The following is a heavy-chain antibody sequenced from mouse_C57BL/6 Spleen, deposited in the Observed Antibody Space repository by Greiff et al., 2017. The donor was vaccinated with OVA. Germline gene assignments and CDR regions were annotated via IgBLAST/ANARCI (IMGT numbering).Heavy chain of an antibody. CDR3: ARQSGGSYWWFDV. J-gene: IGHJ1*03. CDR1: GFTFSSYG. CDR2: ISTGGSYT. D-gene: IGHD1-1*02. Sequence: EVKVVESGGDLVKPGGSLKLSCAASGFTFSSYGMYWVRQTPDKRLEWVATISTGGSYTYYPDSVKGRFTIARDTAKNTLYLQRSSLTAEATAMYYGARQSGGSYWWFDVWGTGTTLTVSS. V-gene: IGHV5-6*01.